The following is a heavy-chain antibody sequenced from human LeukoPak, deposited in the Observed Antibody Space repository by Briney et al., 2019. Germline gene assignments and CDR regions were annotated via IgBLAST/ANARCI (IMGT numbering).Heavy chain of an antibody. D-gene: IGHD3-22*01. CDR3: ATHHYDSSGYYSPDY. CDR2: ISSYGGST. V-gene: IGHV3-64*04. J-gene: IGHJ4*02. CDR1: GFTFSSYT. Sequence: GGSLRLSCSASGFTFSSYTMHWVRQAPGKGLEYVSAISSYGGSTYYADSVKGRFTISRDNSKNTLYLQMNSLRAEDTAVYYCATHHYDSSGYYSPDYWGQGTLVTVPS.